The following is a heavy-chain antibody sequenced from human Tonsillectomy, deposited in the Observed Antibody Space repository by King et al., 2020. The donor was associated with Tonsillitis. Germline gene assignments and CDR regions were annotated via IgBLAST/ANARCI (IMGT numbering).Heavy chain of an antibody. Sequence: QLVQSGAEVKKPGASVKVSCRASGYTFTNYGISWVRQAPGQGLEWMGRINAYTGNTNYEQKLQGRVTMTTDTSTSTAYMELRSLRSDDTAMYFCARFRAAAGQPDYWGQGTLVTVSS. D-gene: IGHD6-25*01. V-gene: IGHV1-18*01. J-gene: IGHJ4*02. CDR2: INAYTGNT. CDR3: ARFRAAAGQPDY. CDR1: GYTFTNYG.